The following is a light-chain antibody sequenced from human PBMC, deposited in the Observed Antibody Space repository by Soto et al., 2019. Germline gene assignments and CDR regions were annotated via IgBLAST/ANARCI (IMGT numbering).Light chain of an antibody. J-gene: IGKJ5*01. V-gene: IGKV3-20*01. Sequence: EIVLTQSPGTLSLSPGERATLSCRASQSVSSSYLAWYQQKPGQAPRLLIYGASSRATGIPDRFGGSGSGTDFLFTFRRRERKDFAVYYCQHYGSSITLGQGTRLE. CDR3: QHYGSSIT. CDR1: QSVSSSY. CDR2: GAS.